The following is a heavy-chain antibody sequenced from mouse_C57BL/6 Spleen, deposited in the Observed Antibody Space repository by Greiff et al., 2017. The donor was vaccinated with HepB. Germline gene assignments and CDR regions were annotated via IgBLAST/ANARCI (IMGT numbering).Heavy chain of an antibody. V-gene: IGHV5-6*01. CDR1: GFTFSSYG. CDR2: ISSGGSYT. J-gene: IGHJ4*01. D-gene: IGHD4-1*01. Sequence: EVNVVESGGDLVKPGGSLKLSCAASGFTFSSYGMSWVRQTPDKRLEWVATISSGGSYTYYPDSVKGRFTISRDNAKNTLYLQMSSLKSEDTAMYYCARQGNWDERYAMDYWGQGTSVTVSS. CDR3: ARQGNWDERYAMDY.